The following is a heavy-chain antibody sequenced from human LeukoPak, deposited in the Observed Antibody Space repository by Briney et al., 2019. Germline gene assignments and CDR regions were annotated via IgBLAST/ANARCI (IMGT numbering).Heavy chain of an antibody. CDR2: IYPGDSDT. CDR1: GYSFTSYW. D-gene: IGHD3-3*01. V-gene: IGHV5-51*01. Sequence: GESLKISCKGSGYSFTSYWIGWVRQMPGKGLEWMGIIYPGDSDTRYSPSFQGQVTISADKSISTAYLQWSSLKASDTAMYYCARSSGDFWSGYPFDYWGQGTLVTVSS. CDR3: ARSSGDFWSGYPFDY. J-gene: IGHJ4*02.